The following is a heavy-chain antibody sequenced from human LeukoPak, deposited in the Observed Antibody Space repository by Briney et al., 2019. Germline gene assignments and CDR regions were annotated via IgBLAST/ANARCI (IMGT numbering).Heavy chain of an antibody. J-gene: IGHJ6*03. D-gene: IGHD2-2*01. V-gene: IGHV3-48*03. CDR1: GFTFSSYE. Sequence: PGGSLRLSCAASGFTFSSYEMNWVRQAPGKGLEWVSYISSSGSTIYYADSVKGRFTISRDNAKNSLYLQMNSLRAEDTAVYHCARTRRYCSSTSCLEYMDVWGKGTTVTISS. CDR3: ARTRRYCSSTSCLEYMDV. CDR2: ISSSGSTI.